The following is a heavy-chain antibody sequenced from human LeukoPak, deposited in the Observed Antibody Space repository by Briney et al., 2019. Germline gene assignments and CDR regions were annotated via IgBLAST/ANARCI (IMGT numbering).Heavy chain of an antibody. CDR3: ARGRHYYESSDYYYEGDGFDI. J-gene: IGHJ3*02. V-gene: IGHV1-46*01. CDR2: INPSGGST. D-gene: IGHD3-22*01. Sequence: ASVKVSCKASGDTFTSHYMHWVRQAPGQGLEWMGIINPSGGSTSPAQKFQGRVTMTRDMSTSTVYMDLSSLRSEDTAAYYCARGRHYYESSDYYYEGDGFDIWGQGTMVTVSS. CDR1: GDTFTSHY.